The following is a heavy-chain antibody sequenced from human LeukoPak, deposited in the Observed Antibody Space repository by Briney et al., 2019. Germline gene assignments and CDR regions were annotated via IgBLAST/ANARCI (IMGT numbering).Heavy chain of an antibody. Sequence: PGGSLRLSCAASGFTFSSYWMHWVRQTPGKGLEWVANIKQDGSEKNYVDSVKGRFTISRDNAKNSLYLQMNSLRADDTAVYYCARERGSGSYHPFDPWGQGTLATVSS. J-gene: IGHJ5*02. CDR3: ARERGSGSYHPFDP. CDR1: GFTFSSYW. V-gene: IGHV3-7*01. CDR2: IKQDGSEK. D-gene: IGHD3-10*01.